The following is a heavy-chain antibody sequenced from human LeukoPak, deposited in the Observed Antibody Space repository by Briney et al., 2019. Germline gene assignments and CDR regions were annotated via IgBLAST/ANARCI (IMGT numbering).Heavy chain of an antibody. D-gene: IGHD6-13*01. V-gene: IGHV3-7*03. CDR3: AKHRFIPGVSAAGLYDY. CDR2: INQDGTEK. J-gene: IGHJ4*02. CDR1: GFTFTTYW. Sequence: GESLRLSCAASGFTFTTYWMSWVRQFPGKGLQWVANINQDGTEKYYVDSVKGRFTISRDNAKNTLYLQMNSLRAEDTAVYYCAKHRFIPGVSAAGLYDYRGQGTLVTVSS.